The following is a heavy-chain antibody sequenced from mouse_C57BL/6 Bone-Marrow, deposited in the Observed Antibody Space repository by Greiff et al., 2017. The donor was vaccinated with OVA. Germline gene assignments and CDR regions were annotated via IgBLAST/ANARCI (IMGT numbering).Heavy chain of an antibody. V-gene: IGHV1-69*01. J-gene: IGHJ3*01. Sequence: VQLQQPGAELVMPGASVKLSCKASGYTFTSYWMHWVKQRPGQGLEWIGEIDPSDSYTNYNQKFKGKSTLTVDKSSSTAYMQLSSLTSEDSAVYYCARGYDYGLFAYWGQGTLVTVSA. CDR2: IDPSDSYT. CDR3: ARGYDYGLFAY. CDR1: GYTFTSYW. D-gene: IGHD2-4*01.